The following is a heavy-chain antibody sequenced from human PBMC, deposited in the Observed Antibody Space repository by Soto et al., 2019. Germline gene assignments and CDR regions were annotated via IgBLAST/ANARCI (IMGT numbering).Heavy chain of an antibody. V-gene: IGHV3-23*01. CDR3: AKTVRSRSGWVSDAFDL. J-gene: IGHJ3*01. D-gene: IGHD6-19*01. CDR2: ISGSGGST. Sequence: EVQLLESGGGLVQPGGSLRLSCAASGFTFSSYAMSWVRQAPGKGLEWVSAISGSGGSTYYADSVKGRFTISRDNSKNTLYLQMNSMRAEDTAVYYCAKTVRSRSGWVSDAFDLWGQGTMVTVSS. CDR1: GFTFSSYA.